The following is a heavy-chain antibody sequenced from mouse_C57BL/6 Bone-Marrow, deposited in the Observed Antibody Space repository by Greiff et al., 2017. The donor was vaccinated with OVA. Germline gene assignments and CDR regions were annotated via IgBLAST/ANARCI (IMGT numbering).Heavy chain of an antibody. CDR2: IYPGNSDT. CDR1: GYTFTSYW. D-gene: IGHD2-4*01. V-gene: IGHV1-5*01. Sequence: EVQLQESGTVLARPGASVKMSCKTSGYTFTSYWMHWVKQRPGQGLEWIGAIYPGNSDTSYNQKFKGKAKLTAVTSASTAYMELSSLTNEDSAVYYCTVYDYVEAWFAYWGQGTLVTVSA. CDR3: TVYDYVEAWFAY. J-gene: IGHJ3*01.